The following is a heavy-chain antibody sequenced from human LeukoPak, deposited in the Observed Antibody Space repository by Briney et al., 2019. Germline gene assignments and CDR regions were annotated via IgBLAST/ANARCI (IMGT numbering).Heavy chain of an antibody. D-gene: IGHD6-19*01. V-gene: IGHV3-23*01. J-gene: IGHJ4*02. CDR3: AKRGPAGAGKSPDYFDY. Sequence: GGSLRLSCAASGFTFSSYVMSWVRQAPGKGLEWVSAITGSGDNTYYADSVKGRFTISRDNSKNTLYLQMNSLRAEDTAVYYSAKRGPAGAGKSPDYFDYWGQGTLVTVSS. CDR1: GFTFSSYV. CDR2: ITGSGDNT.